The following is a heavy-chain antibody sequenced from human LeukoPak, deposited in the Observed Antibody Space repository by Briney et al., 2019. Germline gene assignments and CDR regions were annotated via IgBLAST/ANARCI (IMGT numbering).Heavy chain of an antibody. Sequence: GGSLRLSCAASGFKFSSYSMKWVRQAPGKGLEWVSFISSSSSYIYYADPLKGRFTISRDNAKNSLYLQMNSLRAEDTAVYYCARGTMLPYYFDYWGQGTLVTVSS. V-gene: IGHV3-21*01. J-gene: IGHJ4*02. CDR1: GFKFSSYS. D-gene: IGHD3-10*02. CDR2: ISSSSSYI. CDR3: ARGTMLPYYFDY.